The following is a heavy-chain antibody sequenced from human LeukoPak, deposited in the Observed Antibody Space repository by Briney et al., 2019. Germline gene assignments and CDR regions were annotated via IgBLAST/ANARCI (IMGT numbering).Heavy chain of an antibody. Sequence: QSGGSLRLSCAASGFTFRKYWMAWVRQAPGRGLEWVATIAANGNDKDYEDALQGRFTISRDNARNSLSLRIDSLRAEDTAQYYCAREVFFQFDNWGQGALVTVSS. V-gene: IGHV3-7*03. CDR3: AREVFFQFDN. CDR2: IAANGNDK. J-gene: IGHJ4*02. CDR1: GFTFRKYW.